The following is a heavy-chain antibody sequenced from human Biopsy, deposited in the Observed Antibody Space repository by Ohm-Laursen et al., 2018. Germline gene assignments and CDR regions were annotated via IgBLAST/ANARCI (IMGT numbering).Heavy chain of an antibody. D-gene: IGHD3-22*01. V-gene: IGHV4-4*07. Sequence: SQTLSLTCFVSGGSIDFKYWTWIRQSADKGLEWIGRITPTGVTHYNPSLESRVTMSLDTSKKLFSLKLSSVTAADTAMYYCARELMEYYDSSGYFDHWGQGSLVTVSS. CDR2: ITPTGVT. CDR3: ARELMEYYDSSGYFDH. J-gene: IGHJ4*02. CDR1: GGSIDFKY.